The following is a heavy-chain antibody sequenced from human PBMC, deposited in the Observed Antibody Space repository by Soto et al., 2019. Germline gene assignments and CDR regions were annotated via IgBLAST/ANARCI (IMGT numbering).Heavy chain of an antibody. V-gene: IGHV3-9*01. CDR1: GFTFDDYA. CDR3: AKGVRDIVVVPAAIVYYYYYLDV. D-gene: IGHD2-2*01. Sequence: PGGSLRLSCAASGFTFDDYAMHWVRQAPGKGLEWVSGISWNSGSIGYADSVKGRFTISRDNAKNSLYLQMNSLRAEDTALYYCAKGVRDIVVVPAAIVYYYYYLDVWGKGTTVTGSS. CDR2: ISWNSGSI. J-gene: IGHJ6*03.